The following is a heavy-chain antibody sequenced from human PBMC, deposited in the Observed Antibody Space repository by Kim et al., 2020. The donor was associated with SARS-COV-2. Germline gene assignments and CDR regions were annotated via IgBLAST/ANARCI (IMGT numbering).Heavy chain of an antibody. CDR1: GFTFSSYS. CDR3: ARDQKVVKFPNDVYGGNYGLYYYYGMDV. D-gene: IGHD4-17*01. CDR2: ISSSSSYI. Sequence: GGSLRLSCAASGFTFSSYSMNWVRQAPGKGLEWVSSISSSSSYIYYADSVKGRFTISRDNAKNSLYLQMNSLRAEDTAVYYCARDQKVVKFPNDVYGGNYGLYYYYGMDVWGQGTTVTVSS. V-gene: IGHV3-21*01. J-gene: IGHJ6*02.